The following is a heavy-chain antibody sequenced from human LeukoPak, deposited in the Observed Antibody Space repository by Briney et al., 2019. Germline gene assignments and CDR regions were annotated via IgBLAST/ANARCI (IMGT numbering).Heavy chain of an antibody. CDR3: ARNIGVAADDY. V-gene: IGHV3-7*04. J-gene: IGHJ4*02. Sequence: GGPLRLSCAASGFTFRNHWMTRVRQAPGKGLEWVANINQDGSAKNYVDSVKGRFTISRDNAKNSLYLQMNSLRAADTAVYYCARNIGVAADDYWGQGTLVTVSS. D-gene: IGHD6-19*01. CDR2: INQDGSAK. CDR1: GFTFRNHW.